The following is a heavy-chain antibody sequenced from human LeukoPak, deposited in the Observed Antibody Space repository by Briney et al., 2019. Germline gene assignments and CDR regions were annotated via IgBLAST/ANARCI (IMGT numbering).Heavy chain of an antibody. D-gene: IGHD6-19*01. Sequence: SVKVSCKASGGTFSSYAISWVRQAPGQGLEWMGGIIPIFGTANYAQKFQGRVTMTRDTSTSTVYMELSSLRSEDTAVYYCARVVRSSGHFDYWGQGTLVTVSS. V-gene: IGHV1-69*05. CDR1: GGTFSSYA. CDR2: IIPIFGTA. CDR3: ARVVRSSGHFDY. J-gene: IGHJ4*02.